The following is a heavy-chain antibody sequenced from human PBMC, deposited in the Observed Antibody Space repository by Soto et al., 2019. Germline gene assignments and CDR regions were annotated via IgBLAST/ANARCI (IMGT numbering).Heavy chain of an antibody. Sequence: GESLKISCKGSVYSFTSYWISWVRQMPGKGLEWMGRIDPSDSYTNYSPSFQGHVTISADKSISTAYLQWSSLKASDTAMYYCARQITVRDYYGMDVWGQGTTVTVSS. D-gene: IGHD4-4*01. J-gene: IGHJ6*02. CDR2: IDPSDSYT. V-gene: IGHV5-10-1*01. CDR3: ARQITVRDYYGMDV. CDR1: VYSFTSYW.